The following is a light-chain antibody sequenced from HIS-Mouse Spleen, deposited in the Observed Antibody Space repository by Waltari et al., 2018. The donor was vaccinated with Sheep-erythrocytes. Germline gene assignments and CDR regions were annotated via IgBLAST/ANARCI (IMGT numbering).Light chain of an antibody. Sequence: QSALTQPASQPGQSITISCTGTSSDVGSYNLVSWYQQHPGKAPKLMIYEGSKRPSGVSIRFSGSKSGNTASLTISGLQAEDEADYYCCSYAGSSTPWVFGGGTKLTVL. CDR1: SSDVGSYNL. V-gene: IGLV2-23*01. CDR2: EGS. J-gene: IGLJ3*02. CDR3: CSYAGSSTPWV.